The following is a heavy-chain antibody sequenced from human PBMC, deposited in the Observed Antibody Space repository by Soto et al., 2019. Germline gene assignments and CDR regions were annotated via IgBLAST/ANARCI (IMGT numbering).Heavy chain of an antibody. J-gene: IGHJ6*02. CDR1: GFTFSSYS. V-gene: IGHV3-48*02. CDR3: ARDRYYGSGSHLNYYYGMDV. Sequence: GGSLRLSCAASGFTFSSYSMNWVRQAPGKGLEWVSYISSSSSSTIYYADSVKGRFTISRDNAKNSLYLQMNSLRDEDTAVYYCARDRYYGSGSHLNYYYGMDVWGQGTTVTVSS. CDR2: ISSSSSSTI. D-gene: IGHD3-10*01.